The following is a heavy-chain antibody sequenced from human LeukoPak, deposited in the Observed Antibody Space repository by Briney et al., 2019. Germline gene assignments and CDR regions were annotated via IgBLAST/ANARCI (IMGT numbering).Heavy chain of an antibody. Sequence: GASVKVSCKASGYTFTGYYMHWVRQAPGQGLEWMGWINPNSGGTNYAQKFQGRVTVTRDTSISTAYMELSRLRSDDTAVYYCARTFGVALGWFDPWGQGTLVTVSS. CDR1: GYTFTGYY. J-gene: IGHJ5*02. CDR2: INPNSGGT. D-gene: IGHD3-3*01. CDR3: ARTFGVALGWFDP. V-gene: IGHV1-2*02.